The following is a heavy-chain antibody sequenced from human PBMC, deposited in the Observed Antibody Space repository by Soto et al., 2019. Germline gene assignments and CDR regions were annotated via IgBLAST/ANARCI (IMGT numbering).Heavy chain of an antibody. CDR1: GGAINSYY. Sequence: SETLSLTCTVSGGAINSYYWTWIRQPAGKGLEWIGRIYSSGSTKYNPSLQSRVTMSLDTSKNQFSLRLTSVTAADTAVYYCARGQRFSDWFDPWGQGTLVTVS. J-gene: IGHJ5*02. V-gene: IGHV4-4*07. D-gene: IGHD3-3*01. CDR3: ARGQRFSDWFDP. CDR2: IYSSGST.